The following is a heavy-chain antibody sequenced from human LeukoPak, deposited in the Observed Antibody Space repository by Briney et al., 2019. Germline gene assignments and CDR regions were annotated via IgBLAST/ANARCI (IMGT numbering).Heavy chain of an antibody. V-gene: IGHV3-30*02. CDR1: GFTFSSYG. CDR2: IRYDGSNK. J-gene: IGHJ4*02. CDR3: AKQDCSSTSCYPDY. Sequence: GGSLRLSCAASGFTFSSYGIHCVRQAPGKGLEWVAFIRYDGSNKYYADSVKGRFTISRDNSKNTLYLQMNSLRAEDTAVYYCAKQDCSSTSCYPDYWGQGTLVTVSS. D-gene: IGHD2-2*01.